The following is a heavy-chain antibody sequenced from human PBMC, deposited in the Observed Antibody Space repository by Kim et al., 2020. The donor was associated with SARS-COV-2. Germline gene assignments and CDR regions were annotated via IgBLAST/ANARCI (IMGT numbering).Heavy chain of an antibody. CDR2: INPNSGGT. D-gene: IGHD6-13*01. Sequence: ASVKVSCKASGYTFTGYYMHWVRQAPGQGLERMGWINPNSGGTNYAQKFQGWVTMTRDTSISTAYMELSRLRSDDTAVYYCARGDRIAAAAWFDPWGQGTLVTVSS. J-gene: IGHJ5*02. V-gene: IGHV1-2*04. CDR3: ARGDRIAAAAWFDP. CDR1: GYTFTGYY.